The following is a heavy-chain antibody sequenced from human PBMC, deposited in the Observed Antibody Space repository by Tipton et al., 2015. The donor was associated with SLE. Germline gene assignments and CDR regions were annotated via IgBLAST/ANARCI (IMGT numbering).Heavy chain of an antibody. V-gene: IGHV3-7*01. D-gene: IGHD6-19*01. CDR3: ARVRGSRGWYGDYAFY. J-gene: IGHJ4*02. Sequence: SLRLSCAASGFSFSAYWMSWLRQAPGKGLEWVATIKPDGSEDHYVDSVKGRFTISRDNAQNSLYLQLNNLRAGDTAVYYCARVRGSRGWYGDYAFYWGQGALVTVSS. CDR1: GFSFSAYW. CDR2: IKPDGSED.